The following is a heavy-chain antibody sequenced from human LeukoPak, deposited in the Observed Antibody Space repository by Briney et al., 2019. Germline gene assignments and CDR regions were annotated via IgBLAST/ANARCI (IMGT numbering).Heavy chain of an antibody. D-gene: IGHD2-15*01. CDR3: ARRRYCSGGSCYFDY. CDR1: GYTFTSYG. J-gene: IGHJ4*02. V-gene: IGHV1-18*01. Sequence: GASVKVSCKASGYTFTSYGISWVRQAPGQGLEWMGWISAYNGNTNYAQKLQGRVTMTTDTSTSTAYMELRSLRSDDTAVYYCARRRYCSGGSCYFDYWGQGTLVTVSS. CDR2: ISAYNGNT.